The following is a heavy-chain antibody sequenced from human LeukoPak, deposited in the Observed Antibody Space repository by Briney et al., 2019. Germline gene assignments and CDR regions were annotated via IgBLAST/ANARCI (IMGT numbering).Heavy chain of an antibody. V-gene: IGHV3-7*01. CDR1: GFTFSRYW. CDR3: AELGITMIGGV. D-gene: IGHD3-10*02. J-gene: IGHJ6*04. CDR2: IKEDGNDK. Sequence: PGGSLRLSCAVSGFTFSRYWMSWVSQAPGTRLEWVANIKEDGNDKYYVDSVKGRFTISRDNAKNSLYLQMNSLRAEDTAVYYCAELGITMIGGVWGKGTTVTISS.